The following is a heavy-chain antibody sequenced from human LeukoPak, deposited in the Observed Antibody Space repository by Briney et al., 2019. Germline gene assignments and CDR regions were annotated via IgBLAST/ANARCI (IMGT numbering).Heavy chain of an antibody. CDR1: GGTFSSYA. J-gene: IGHJ4*02. Sequence: GASVKVSCKASGGTFSSYAISWVRQAPGQGLEWMGRIIPILGIANYAQKFQGRVTITADKSTSTAYMELSSLRSEDTAVYYCAGATAQGEWEQKGSFDYWGQGTLVTVSS. CDR3: AGATAQGEWEQKGSFDY. CDR2: IIPILGIA. V-gene: IGHV1-69*04. D-gene: IGHD1-26*01.